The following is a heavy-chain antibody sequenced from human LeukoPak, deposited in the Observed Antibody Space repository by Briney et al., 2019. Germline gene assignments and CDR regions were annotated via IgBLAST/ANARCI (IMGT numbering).Heavy chain of an antibody. Sequence: GGSLRLSCVASGITLSSNYMSWVRQAPGKGLEWVSAFYADGSIYYADSAKGRFTISRDNFKNTLYLQMNSLRAEDTAVYYCARGDGYNFFDSWGQGTLVTVSS. J-gene: IGHJ4*02. CDR2: FYADGSI. D-gene: IGHD5-24*01. V-gene: IGHV3-66*01. CDR1: GITLSSNY. CDR3: ARGDGYNFFDS.